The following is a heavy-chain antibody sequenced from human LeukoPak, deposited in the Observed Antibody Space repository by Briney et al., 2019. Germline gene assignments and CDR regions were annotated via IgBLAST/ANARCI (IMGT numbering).Heavy chain of an antibody. Sequence: PGGSLRLSCAASGFTFSDYYMSWIRQAPGKGLEWVSYISSSGSTIYYADSVKGRFTISRDNAKNTLYLQMNSLRAEDTAVYYCVRDRAGYCSGGTCPWGQGTLVTVSS. CDR1: GFTFSDYY. CDR2: ISSSGSTI. V-gene: IGHV3-11*04. CDR3: VRDRAGYCSGGTCP. J-gene: IGHJ5*02. D-gene: IGHD2-15*01.